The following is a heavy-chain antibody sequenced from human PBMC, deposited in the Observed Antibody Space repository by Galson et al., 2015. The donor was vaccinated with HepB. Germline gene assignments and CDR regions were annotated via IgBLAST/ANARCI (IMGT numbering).Heavy chain of an antibody. V-gene: IGHV3-74*01. J-gene: IGHJ6*02. CDR3: ARNYGSGSYYYYYGMDV. CDR2: INSDGSST. Sequence: SLRLSCAASGFTFSSYWMHWVRQAPGKGLVWVSRINSDGSSTSYADSVKGRFTISRDNAKNTLYLQMNSLRAEDTAVYYCARNYGSGSYYYYYGMDVWGQGTTVTVSS. CDR1: GFTFSSYW. D-gene: IGHD3-10*01.